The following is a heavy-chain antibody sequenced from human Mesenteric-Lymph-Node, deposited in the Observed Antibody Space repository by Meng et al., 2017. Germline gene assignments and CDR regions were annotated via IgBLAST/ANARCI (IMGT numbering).Heavy chain of an antibody. CDR1: GFTFSDYY. Sequence: GGSLRLSCAASGFTFSDYYMSWIRQAPGKGLEWVSAISGSGGSTYYADSVKGRFTISRDNSKNTLYLQMNSLRAEDTAVYYCAKDPIRHYYYYYGMDVWGQGTTVTVSS. CDR3: AKDPIRHYYYYYGMDV. J-gene: IGHJ6*02. V-gene: IGHV3-23*01. CDR2: ISGSGGST.